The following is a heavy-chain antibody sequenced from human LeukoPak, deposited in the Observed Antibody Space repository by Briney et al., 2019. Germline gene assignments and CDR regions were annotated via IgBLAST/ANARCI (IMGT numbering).Heavy chain of an antibody. Sequence: TGGSLRLSCAASRFTFSSYAMSWVRQAPGKGLDWVSAISDSGGSTYYADSVKGRFTISRDNSKNTLYLQMNSLRADDTAVYYCTKDSGSSGWYGWFDPWGQGTLVTVSS. J-gene: IGHJ5*02. CDR1: RFTFSSYA. CDR2: ISDSGGST. D-gene: IGHD6-19*01. V-gene: IGHV3-23*01. CDR3: TKDSGSSGWYGWFDP.